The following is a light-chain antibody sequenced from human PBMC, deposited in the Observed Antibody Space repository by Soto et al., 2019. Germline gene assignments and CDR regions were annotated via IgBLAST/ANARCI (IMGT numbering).Light chain of an antibody. CDR2: EGS. Sequence: QSVLTQPASVSGSPGQSITISCTGTSSDVGSYNLVSWYQHHPGKTPKLMIYEGSRRPSGVSNRFSASKSGNTASLTISRLQAEEEAEYYCCSYETSSTYVFGSGTKVTVL. V-gene: IGLV2-23*01. CDR1: SSDVGSYNL. J-gene: IGLJ1*01. CDR3: CSYETSSTYV.